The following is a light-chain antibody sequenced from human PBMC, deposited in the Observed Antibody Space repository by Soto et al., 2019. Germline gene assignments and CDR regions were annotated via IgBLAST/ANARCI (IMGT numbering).Light chain of an antibody. CDR1: SSDVGSYNL. CDR2: EVS. J-gene: IGLJ2*01. Sequence: QSALTQPASVSGSPGQSITISCTGTSSDVGSYNLVSWYQQHPGKAPKLMIYEVSKRPSGVSNRFSGSKSGNTASLTISGLQAEDDADYYCCSYAGSSTFEGVFGGGTKLTVL. V-gene: IGLV2-23*02. CDR3: CSYAGSSTFEGV.